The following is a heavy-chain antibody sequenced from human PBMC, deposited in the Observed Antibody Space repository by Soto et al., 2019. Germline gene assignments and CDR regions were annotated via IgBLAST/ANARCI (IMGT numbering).Heavy chain of an antibody. CDR1: GGSISSYY. V-gene: IGHV4-59*08. Sequence: QVQLQESGPGLVKPSETLSLTCSVSGGSISSYYWSWIRQPPGKGLDWIGYIYYSGSTNYNPSLKSRVTMSVDTSKNQFSLNLNSVTDADTAVYYCARGRSASYFDSWGQGTLVTVSS. CDR2: IYYSGST. J-gene: IGHJ4*02. CDR3: ARGRSASYFDS.